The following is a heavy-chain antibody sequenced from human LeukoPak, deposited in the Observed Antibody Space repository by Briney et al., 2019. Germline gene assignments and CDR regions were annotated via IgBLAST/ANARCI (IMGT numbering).Heavy chain of an antibody. D-gene: IGHD3-3*01. CDR3: AKAPHFDFWSGCSYYFDY. Sequence: GGSLRLSCSASNFILSTYAMSWVRQAPGKGLDWVASLSGSGGNTYYAESVKGRFTISRDISRDTVYLQMNSLRAEDTAVYYCAKAPHFDFWSGCSYYFDYWGQGTLVTVSS. CDR1: NFILSTYA. J-gene: IGHJ4*02. CDR2: LSGSGGNT. V-gene: IGHV3-23*01.